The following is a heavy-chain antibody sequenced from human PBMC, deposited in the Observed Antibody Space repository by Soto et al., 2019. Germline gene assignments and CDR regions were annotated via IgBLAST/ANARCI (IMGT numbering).Heavy chain of an antibody. V-gene: IGHV4-59*01. D-gene: IGHD3-22*01. Sequence: SETLSLTCTVSGGSISSYNWSWLRQPPGKGLEWIGYIYYSGSTNYNPSLKSRVTISVETSKNQFSLKLSSVTAADTAVYYCARLYSYDMWFEPWGQGSLVT. J-gene: IGHJ5*02. CDR1: GGSISSYN. CDR2: IYYSGST. CDR3: ARLYSYDMWFEP.